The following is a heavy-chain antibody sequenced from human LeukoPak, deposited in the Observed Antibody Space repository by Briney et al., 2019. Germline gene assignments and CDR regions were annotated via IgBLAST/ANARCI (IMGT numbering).Heavy chain of an antibody. CDR1: GYTFTGYY. CDR3: TRDHCSYINCYEDYYYGMDV. CDR2: INPDTGAT. V-gene: IGHV1-2*02. J-gene: IGHJ6*02. Sequence: ASVKVSCKASGYTFTGYYMHWVRQAPGQGLEWMGWINPDTGATDIAQKFQGRVTMTRDTSISAAYMELSRLRSDDTAVYYCTRDHCSYINCYEDYYYGMDVWGQGSTVTVSS. D-gene: IGHD2-2*01.